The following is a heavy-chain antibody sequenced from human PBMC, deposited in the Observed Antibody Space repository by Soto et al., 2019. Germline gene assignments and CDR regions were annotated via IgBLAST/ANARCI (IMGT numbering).Heavy chain of an antibody. J-gene: IGHJ4*02. CDR2: ISGSGGST. D-gene: IGHD6-19*01. CDR1: GFTFSGYA. V-gene: IGHV3-23*01. Sequence: GGSLRLSCAVSGFTFSGYAMSWVRQAPGKGLEWVSTISGSGGSTYYADSVTGRFTISRDKSKNTVYLQMDSLRAEDTAVYYCAKLSSGFYNYFDYWGQGTLVTVSS. CDR3: AKLSSGFYNYFDY.